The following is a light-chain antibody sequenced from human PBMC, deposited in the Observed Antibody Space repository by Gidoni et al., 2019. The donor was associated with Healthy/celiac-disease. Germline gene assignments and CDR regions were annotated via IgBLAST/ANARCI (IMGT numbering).Light chain of an antibody. CDR3: QQYYSIALT. J-gene: IGKJ4*01. CDR1: QSVLYSSNNKNY. Sequence: DIVMTQSLDSLAVSLGERATIYCTSSQSVLYSSNNKNYLAWYQQKPGQPPKLLIYWASTRESGVPDRFSGSGSGTDFTLTISSLQAEDVAVYYCQQYYSIALTFGGGTKVEIK. CDR2: WAS. V-gene: IGKV4-1*01.